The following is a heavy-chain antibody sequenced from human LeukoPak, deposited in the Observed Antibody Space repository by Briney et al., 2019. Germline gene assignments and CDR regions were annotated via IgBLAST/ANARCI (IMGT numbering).Heavy chain of an antibody. CDR2: IYYGGST. CDR3: ARLTGYHQSAGGYYYMRV. Sequence: SESLSLTCTVSGGSISSYYWSWIRQPPGKGLEWIGYIYYGGSTNYNPSLKSRVTISVDTSKNQFSLTLRSLTAADTAVYYCARLTGYHQSAGGYYYMRVWDKGTTVTVSS. CDR1: GGSISSYY. V-gene: IGHV4-59*01. D-gene: IGHD1-20*01. J-gene: IGHJ6*03.